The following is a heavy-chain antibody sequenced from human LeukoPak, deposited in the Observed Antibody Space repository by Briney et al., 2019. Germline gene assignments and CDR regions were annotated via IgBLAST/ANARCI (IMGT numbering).Heavy chain of an antibody. Sequence: GGSLRLSCAASGFTVSTNYMSWVRQAPGKGLEWVSVIYSGGSTYYADSVKGRFTISRDSSKNTLYLQMNSLTAADTAVYYCGKLKSSGYLIEYWGQGTLVTVSS. J-gene: IGHJ4*02. CDR2: IYSGGST. CDR1: GFTVSTNY. D-gene: IGHD3-22*01. V-gene: IGHV3-53*01. CDR3: GKLKSSGYLIEY.